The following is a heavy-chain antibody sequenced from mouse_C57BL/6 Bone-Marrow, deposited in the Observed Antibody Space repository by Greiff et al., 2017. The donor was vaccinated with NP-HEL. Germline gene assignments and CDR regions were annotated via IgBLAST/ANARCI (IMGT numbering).Heavy chain of an antibody. J-gene: IGHJ4*01. CDR1: GYTFTSYW. CDR3: ARWDYYGGFYYAMDY. V-gene: IGHV1-52*01. CDR2: IDPSDSET. Sequence: VQLQQPGAELVRPGSSVKLSCKASGYTFTSYWMHWVKQRPIQGLEWIGNIDPSDSETHYNQKFKDKATLTVDKSSSTAYMQLSSLTSEDSAVYYGARWDYYGGFYYAMDYWGQGTSVTVSS. D-gene: IGHD1-2*01.